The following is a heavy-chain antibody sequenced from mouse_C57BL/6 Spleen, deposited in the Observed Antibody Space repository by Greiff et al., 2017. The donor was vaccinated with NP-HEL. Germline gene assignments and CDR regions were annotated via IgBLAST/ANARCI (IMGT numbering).Heavy chain of an antibody. CDR3: ARHPYGGAMDY. CDR2: ISSGSSTI. CDR1: GFTFSDYG. D-gene: IGHD1-1*01. J-gene: IGHJ4*01. V-gene: IGHV5-17*01. Sequence: EVKLVESGGGLVKPGGSLKLSCAASGFTFSDYGMHWVRQAPEKGLEWVAYISSGSSTIYYADTVKGRFTISRDNAKNTLFLRMTSLRSEDTAMYYCARHPYGGAMDYWGQGTSVTVSS.